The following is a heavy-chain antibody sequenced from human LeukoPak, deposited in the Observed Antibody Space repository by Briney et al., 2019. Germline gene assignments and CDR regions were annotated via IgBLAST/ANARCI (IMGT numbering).Heavy chain of an antibody. J-gene: IGHJ4*02. Sequence: PGGSLRLSWSASGFTFSDYYISWRRQAPRKGLGWVSYISSSSSYTNYADSVKGRFTISRDNAKNSLYLQMNSLRAEDTAVYYCASNVAGKGDYWGQGTLVTVSS. CDR1: GFTFSDYY. CDR2: ISSSSSYT. D-gene: IGHD6-19*01. CDR3: ASNVAGKGDY. V-gene: IGHV3-11*06.